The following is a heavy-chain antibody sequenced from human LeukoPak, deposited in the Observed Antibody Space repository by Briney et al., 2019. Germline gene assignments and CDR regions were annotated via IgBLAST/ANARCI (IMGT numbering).Heavy chain of an antibody. CDR3: ASNYDILTGFHNWFDP. V-gene: IGHV1-2*02. CDR1: VYTFTDYY. D-gene: IGHD3-9*01. J-gene: IGHJ5*02. Sequence: ASVTVSCKASVYTFTDYYMHWVRQAPGQGREWMGWINPNSGGTNYAQKFQGRVTMTRDTSISTAYMELSRLRSDDTAVYYCASNYDILTGFHNWFDPWGQGTLVTVSS. CDR2: INPNSGGT.